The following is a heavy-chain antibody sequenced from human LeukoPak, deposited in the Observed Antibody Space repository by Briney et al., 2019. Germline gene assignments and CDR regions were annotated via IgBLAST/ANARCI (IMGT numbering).Heavy chain of an antibody. Sequence: GGSLRLSCEASGFSFSNYFMSWVRQAPGKGLEWVANIKQDGSEKYYVDSVKGRFTISRDNAKNSLYLQMNSLRAEDTAVYYCARRSYDFWSGYQYYFDYWGQGTLVTVSS. V-gene: IGHV3-7*01. CDR3: ARRSYDFWSGYQYYFDY. D-gene: IGHD3-3*01. CDR2: IKQDGSEK. J-gene: IGHJ4*02. CDR1: GFSFSNYF.